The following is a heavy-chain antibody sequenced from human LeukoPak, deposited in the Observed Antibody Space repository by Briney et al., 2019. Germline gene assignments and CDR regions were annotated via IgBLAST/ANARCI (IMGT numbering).Heavy chain of an antibody. V-gene: IGHV7-4-1*02. CDR1: GYTFTSYA. J-gene: IGHJ4*02. CDR2: ISSNTGKP. CDR3: ARWDNGGWYDY. D-gene: IGHD6-19*01. Sequence: VASVKVSCKASGYTFTSYAMNWVRQAPGQGLQWMGWISSNTGKPTYAQAFTGRFVFSLDTSVSTTYLQISSLKAEDTAVYYCARWDNGGWYDYWGQGTLVTVSS.